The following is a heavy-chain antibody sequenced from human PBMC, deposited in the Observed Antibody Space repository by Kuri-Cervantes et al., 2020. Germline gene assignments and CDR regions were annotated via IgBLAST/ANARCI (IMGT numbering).Heavy chain of an antibody. J-gene: IGHJ4*02. CDR1: GFTFSSYW. CDR2: IKEDGSEK. D-gene: IGHD3-22*01. CDR3: ARRGVGGSGFLEF. Sequence: GESLKISCEAPGFTFSSYWMSWVRQAPGRGLELVANIKEDGSEKYYVDSVKGRFTISRDNAKNSLFLQMNSLRAEDAAVYYCARRGVGGSGFLEFWGQGTLVTVSS. V-gene: IGHV3-7*02.